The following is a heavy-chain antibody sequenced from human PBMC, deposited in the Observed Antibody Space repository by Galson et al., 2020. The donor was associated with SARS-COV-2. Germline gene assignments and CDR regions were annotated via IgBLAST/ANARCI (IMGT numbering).Heavy chain of an antibody. CDR3: ARELAAAVPFDY. CDR2: IEWHDDK. D-gene: IGHD6-13*01. CDR1: ELPLTPSAMR. V-gene: IGHV2-70*04. Sequence: SGPTLAQPTHTLTLTCTLSELPLTPSAMRVTWIRHTPGKALEWLARIEWHDDKYYSTPLKIRLTISKDTSKTHVVLTMTNMDPVDTATYYCARELAAAVPFDYWGQGTLVTVSS. J-gene: IGHJ4*02.